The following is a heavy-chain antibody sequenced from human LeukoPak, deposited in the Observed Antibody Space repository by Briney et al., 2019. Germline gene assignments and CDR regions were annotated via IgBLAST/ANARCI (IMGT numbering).Heavy chain of an antibody. CDR3: AKASAIDY. CDR2: IRYDGSNK. CDR1: GFTFSGYD. V-gene: IGHV3-30*02. Sequence: QPGGPLRLSCAASGFTFSGYDMHWVRQAPGKGLEWVAFIRYDGSNKYYTDSVKGRFTISRDNSKNTLYLQMSSLRPEDTAVYYCAKASAIDYWGQGTLVTVSS. J-gene: IGHJ4*02.